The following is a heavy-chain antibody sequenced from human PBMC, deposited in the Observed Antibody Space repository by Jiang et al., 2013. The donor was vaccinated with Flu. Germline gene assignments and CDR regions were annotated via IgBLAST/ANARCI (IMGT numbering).Heavy chain of an antibody. CDR3: ARHVVVVVAATGWFDP. J-gene: IGHJ5*02. Sequence: TLSLTCTVSGGSISSSSYYWGWIRQPPGKGLEWIGSIYYSGSTYYNSSLKSRVTISVDTSKNQFSLKLSSVTATDTAVYYCARHVVVVVAATGWFDPWGQGTLVTVSS. D-gene: IGHD2-15*01. CDR2: IYYSGST. CDR1: GGSISSSSYY. V-gene: IGHV4-39*01.